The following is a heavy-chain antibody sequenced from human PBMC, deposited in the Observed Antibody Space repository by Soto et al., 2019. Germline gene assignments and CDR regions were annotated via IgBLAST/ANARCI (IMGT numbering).Heavy chain of an antibody. J-gene: IGHJ4*02. CDR2: IYFTGTT. CDR1: GGSVNSGSHY. CDR3: ARDWGSSGWPN. V-gene: IGHV4-31*03. Sequence: SETLSLTCTVSGGSVNSGSHYWSWIRQHPGKGLEWVGYIYFTGTTLYNPPLKSRLAISVDTSKNQFSLKLTSVTAADTAVYYCARDWGSSGWPNWGQGVLVTVSS. D-gene: IGHD6-19*01.